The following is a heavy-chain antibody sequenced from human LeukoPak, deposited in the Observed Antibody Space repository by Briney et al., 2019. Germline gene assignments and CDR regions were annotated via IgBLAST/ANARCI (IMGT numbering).Heavy chain of an antibody. CDR3: AREAYCGGDCYLDAFDI. D-gene: IGHD2-21*02. V-gene: IGHV5-51*01. Sequence: GESLKISCKGPGYSFTSYWIGWVRQMPGKGLEWMGIIYPGDSDTRYSPSFQGQVTISADKSISTAYLQWSSLKASDTAMYYCAREAYCGGDCYLDAFDIWGQGTMVTVSS. CDR2: IYPGDSDT. J-gene: IGHJ3*02. CDR1: GYSFTSYW.